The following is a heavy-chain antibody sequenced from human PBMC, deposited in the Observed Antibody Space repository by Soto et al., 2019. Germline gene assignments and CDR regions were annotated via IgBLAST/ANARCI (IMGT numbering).Heavy chain of an antibody. CDR3: AREVRSLSDYYGMDV. Sequence: ASVKVSCKASGYTFTGYYMHWVRQAPGQGLEWMGWINPNSGGTNYAQKFQGRVTMTRDTSISTAYMELSRLRSDDTAVYYCAREVRSLSDYYGMDVWGQGTTATVSS. V-gene: IGHV1-2*02. CDR2: INPNSGGT. D-gene: IGHD3-10*01. J-gene: IGHJ6*02. CDR1: GYTFTGYY.